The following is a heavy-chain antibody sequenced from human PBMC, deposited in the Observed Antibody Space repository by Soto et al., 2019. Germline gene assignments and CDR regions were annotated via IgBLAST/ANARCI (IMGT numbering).Heavy chain of an antibody. CDR1: GYTFTSYA. CDR2: INAGNGNT. V-gene: IGHV1-3*01. CDR3: ARARVYSGCYANYYYYYGMDV. D-gene: IGHD1-26*01. Sequence: QVQLVQSGAEVKKPGASVKVSCKASGYTFTSYAMHWVRQAPGQRLEWMGWINAGNGNTKYSQKFQGRVTITRDTSASTAYMELSSLRSEDTAVYYCARARVYSGCYANYYYYYGMDVWGQGTTVTVSS. J-gene: IGHJ6*02.